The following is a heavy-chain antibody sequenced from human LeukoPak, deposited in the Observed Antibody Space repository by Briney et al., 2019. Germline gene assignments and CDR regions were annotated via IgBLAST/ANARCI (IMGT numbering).Heavy chain of an antibody. J-gene: IGHJ4*02. CDR3: GKDLTRRVTLPL. D-gene: IGHD2-21*02. Sequence: PGGSLRLSCAAPGFTFTNYAMHWVRQAPGKGLEWVALISHDGNNRYYADSVKGRFTTSRDDSKNMLYLQMNSLRAEDTALYYCGKDLTRRVTLPLWGQGTLVTVSS. V-gene: IGHV3-30*18. CDR1: GFTFTNYA. CDR2: ISHDGNNR.